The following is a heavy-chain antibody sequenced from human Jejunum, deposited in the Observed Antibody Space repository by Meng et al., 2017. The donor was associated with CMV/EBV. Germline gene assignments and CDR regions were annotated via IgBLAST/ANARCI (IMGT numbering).Heavy chain of an antibody. J-gene: IGHJ5*02. Sequence: VEVVQYGAEVKKPGASVKVSCKASGYTFTGYYMHWVRQAPGQGLEWMGRINPNSGGTNYAQKFQGRVTMTRDTSISTAYMELSRLRSDDTAVYYCAHQAVAGTRGWFDPWGQGTLVTVSS. CDR3: AHQAVAGTRGWFDP. D-gene: IGHD6-19*01. CDR2: INPNSGGT. CDR1: GYTFTGYY. V-gene: IGHV1-2*06.